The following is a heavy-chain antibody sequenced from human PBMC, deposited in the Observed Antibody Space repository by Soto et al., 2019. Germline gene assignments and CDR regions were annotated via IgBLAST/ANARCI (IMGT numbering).Heavy chain of an antibody. V-gene: IGHV3-74*01. Sequence: GGSLRLSCEASGFSIRDYWRHWVRQAPGEGLVWVSCINGDASSTTYADSVKGRFTISRDDAKNTVYLQMTSLRAEDTAVYFCARDRSYAMEVWGQGTRVTVSS. J-gene: IGHJ6*02. CDR2: INGDASST. CDR1: GFSIRDYW. CDR3: ARDRSYAMEV.